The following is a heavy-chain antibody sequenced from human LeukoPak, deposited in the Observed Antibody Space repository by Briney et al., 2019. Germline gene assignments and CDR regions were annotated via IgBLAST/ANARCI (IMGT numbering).Heavy chain of an antibody. J-gene: IGHJ4*02. D-gene: IGHD3-3*01. CDR2: IWYDGTNK. CDR3: ATDYSPLNFWSVYSVLDH. CDR1: GFRFSKNG. V-gene: IGHV3-33*01. Sequence: GGSLRLSCAASGFRFSKNGMHWVRQAPGKGPEWVAIIWYDGTNKYYADSVKGRFTISRDNSKNTLYLQMNSLRVEDTAVYYCATDYSPLNFWSVYSVLDHWGQGTLVTVSS.